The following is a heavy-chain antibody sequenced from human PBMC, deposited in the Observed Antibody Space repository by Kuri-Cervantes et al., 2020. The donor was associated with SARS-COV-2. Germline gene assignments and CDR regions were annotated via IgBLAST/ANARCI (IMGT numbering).Heavy chain of an antibody. Sequence: SETLSLTCTVSGGSVSSGSYYWSWIRQPPGKGLEWIGYIYYSGSTNYNPSLKSRVTISVDTSKNQFPLKLSSVTAADTAVYYCARGRELRGTSAFDPWGQGTLVTVSS. CDR1: GGSVSSGSYY. J-gene: IGHJ5*02. CDR3: ARGRELRGTSAFDP. D-gene: IGHD1-26*01. V-gene: IGHV4-61*01. CDR2: IYYSGST.